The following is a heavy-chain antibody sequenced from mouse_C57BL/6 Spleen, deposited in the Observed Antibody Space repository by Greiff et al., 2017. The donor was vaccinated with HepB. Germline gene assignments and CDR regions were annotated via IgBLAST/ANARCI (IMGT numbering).Heavy chain of an antibody. CDR1: GYTFTNYW. V-gene: IGHV1-63*01. Sequence: VQLQESGAELVRPGTSVKMSCKASGYTFTNYWIGWAKQRPGHGLEWIGDIYPGGGYTNYNEKFKGKATLTADKSSSTAYMQFSSLTSEDSAIYYCARRGDGYVDYWGQGTTLTVSS. CDR2: IYPGGGYT. CDR3: ARRGDGYVDY. J-gene: IGHJ2*01. D-gene: IGHD2-3*01.